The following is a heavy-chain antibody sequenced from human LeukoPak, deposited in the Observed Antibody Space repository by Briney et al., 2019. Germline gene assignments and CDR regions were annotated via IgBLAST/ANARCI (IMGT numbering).Heavy chain of an antibody. V-gene: IGHV3-30-3*01. CDR2: ISYDGGNK. CDR1: GFTFSSYA. J-gene: IGHJ4*02. CDR3: ARGPGDSDD. Sequence: GSLSLSCAASGFTFSSYAMHWVRQAPGQGLEWVAVISYDGGNKYYADYVKGRFTISRENSKNTLYLQMNSLRAEDTAVYYCARGPGDSDDWGQGTMVTVSS. D-gene: IGHD1-14*01.